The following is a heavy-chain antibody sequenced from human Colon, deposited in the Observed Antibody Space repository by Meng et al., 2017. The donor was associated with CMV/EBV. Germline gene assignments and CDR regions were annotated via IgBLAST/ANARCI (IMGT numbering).Heavy chain of an antibody. CDR3: ARENDFWTGRLDYYYAMDV. J-gene: IGHJ6*02. D-gene: IGHD3-3*01. V-gene: IGHV3-15*01. CDR1: GFTFSDAW. Sequence: GGSLRLSCVASGFTFSDAWMSWVRQAPGKGLEWVARIKRKTEGGTIDNAAPVKGRFTISGDDSKNTLYLQMNSLRNEDTAMYYCARENDFWTGRLDYYYAMDVWGQGTTVTVSS. CDR2: IKRKTEGGTI.